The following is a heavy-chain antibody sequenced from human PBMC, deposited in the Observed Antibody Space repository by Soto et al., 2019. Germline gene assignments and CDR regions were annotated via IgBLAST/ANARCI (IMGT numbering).Heavy chain of an antibody. V-gene: IGHV1-2*02. D-gene: IGHD5-12*01. J-gene: IGHJ4*02. CDR3: GRGRSGQIVVFY. Sequence: VSCKASGYTFTGHYIHWVRQAPEQGPEWMGEIGPESGATRYAQKFQGRVTMTRDMSITTVYMELNNLSPDDTAVYYCGRGRSGQIVVFYWGQGTPVTVS. CDR1: GYTFTGHY. CDR2: IGPESGAT.